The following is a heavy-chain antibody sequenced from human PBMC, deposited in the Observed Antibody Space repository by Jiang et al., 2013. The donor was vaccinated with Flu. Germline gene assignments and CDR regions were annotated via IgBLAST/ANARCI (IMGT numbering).Heavy chain of an antibody. CDR1: GGTFSSYA. CDR3: ARDKGSLKYYYYGMDV. CDR2: IIPILGIA. V-gene: IGHV1-69*04. J-gene: IGHJ6*02. Sequence: LVESGAEVKKPGSSVKVSCKASGGTFSSYAISWVRQAPGQGLEWMGGIIPILGIANYAQKFQGRVTITADKSTSTAYMELSSPRSEDTAVYYCARDKGSLKYYYYGMDVWGQGTTVTVSS.